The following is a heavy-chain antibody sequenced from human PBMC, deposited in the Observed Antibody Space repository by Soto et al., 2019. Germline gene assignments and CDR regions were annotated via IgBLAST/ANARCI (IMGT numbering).Heavy chain of an antibody. V-gene: IGHV1-46*03. CDR3: ARDLIAVAGHVDY. J-gene: IGHJ4*02. CDR2: INLSSGST. CDR1: GYTFTSYY. D-gene: IGHD6-19*01. Sequence: ASVKVSCKASGYTFTSYYMHWVRQAPGQGLEWMGVINLSSGSTSYAQRFQGRVTMIRDTSTSTVYMDLSSLRSDDTAVYYCARDLIAVAGHVDYWGQGTLVTV.